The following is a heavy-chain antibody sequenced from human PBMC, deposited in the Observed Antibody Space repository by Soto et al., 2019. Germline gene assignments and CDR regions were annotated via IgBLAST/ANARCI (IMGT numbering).Heavy chain of an antibody. CDR2: ISAYNGNT. CDR1: GYTFTSYG. CDR3: ARDPKDKNYYYNYGMDV. J-gene: IGHJ6*02. Sequence: QVQLVQSGAEVKKPGASVKVSCKASGYTFTSYGISWVRQAPGQGLEWMGWISAYNGNTNYAQKLQGKVTMTTDTATITAYRELRSLRSNNTAVYYCARDPKDKNYYYNYGMDVRGQGTTVTVS. V-gene: IGHV1-18*01.